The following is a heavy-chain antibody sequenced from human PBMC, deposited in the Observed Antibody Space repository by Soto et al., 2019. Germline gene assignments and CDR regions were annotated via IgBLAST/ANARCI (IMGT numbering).Heavy chain of an antibody. V-gene: IGHV4-31*03. CDR3: ACQSPDLDSSGHLAY. J-gene: IGHJ4*02. CDR2: IYYSGST. Sequence: PSETLSLTCPVSGGSISRGGYYWSWIRQHPGKGLEWIGYIYYSGSTYYNPSLKSRVTISVDTSKNQFSLKLSSVTAADTAVYYCACQSPDLDSSGHLAYSGQRTLVLVSS. D-gene: IGHD3-22*01. CDR1: GGSISRGGYY.